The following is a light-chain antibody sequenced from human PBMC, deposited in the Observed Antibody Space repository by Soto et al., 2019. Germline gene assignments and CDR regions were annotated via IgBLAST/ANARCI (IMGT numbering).Light chain of an antibody. CDR1: QSVISSY. Sequence: EIVLTQSPGTLSLSPGERATLSCRASQSVISSYVAWYQQKPGQAPRLLIYGASSRATGSPDRFSGSGSGTDFTLTISRLEPEDFAVYYCQQYGSSPPWTFGQGTKVEIK. CDR3: QQYGSSPPWT. J-gene: IGKJ1*01. CDR2: GAS. V-gene: IGKV3-20*01.